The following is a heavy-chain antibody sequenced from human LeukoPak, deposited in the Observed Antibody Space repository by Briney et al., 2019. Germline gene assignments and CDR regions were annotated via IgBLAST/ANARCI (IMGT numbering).Heavy chain of an antibody. CDR3: ARVDMVRIGNIYYMDV. Sequence: SETLSLTCTVSGVSIRSHHWSWIRQSPGKGLEWIGYMYYSGGTNSNPSLESRVTISVDTSMKQLSLKLSYVSAADTAVYYCARVDMVRIGNIYYMDVWGKGTTVTVSS. CDR1: GVSIRSHH. D-gene: IGHD4/OR15-4a*01. CDR2: MYYSGGT. J-gene: IGHJ6*03. V-gene: IGHV4-59*11.